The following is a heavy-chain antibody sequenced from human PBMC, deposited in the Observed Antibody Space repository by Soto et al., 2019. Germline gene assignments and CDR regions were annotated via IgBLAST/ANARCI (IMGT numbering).Heavy chain of an antibody. CDR3: ARASSYYDFWSGYYTSGGVLHNWFDP. D-gene: IGHD3-3*01. CDR1: GGSISSYY. V-gene: IGHV4-59*01. Sequence: SETLSLTCTVSGGSISSYYWSWIRQPPGKGLEWIGYIYYSGSTNYNPSLKSRVTISVDTSKNQFSLKLSSVTAADTAVYYCARASSYYDFWSGYYTSGGVLHNWFDPSGQGTLVTVSS. J-gene: IGHJ5*02. CDR2: IYYSGST.